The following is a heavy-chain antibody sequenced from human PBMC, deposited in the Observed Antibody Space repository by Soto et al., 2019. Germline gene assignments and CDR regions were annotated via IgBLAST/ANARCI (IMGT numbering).Heavy chain of an antibody. CDR3: ARRYGGNFDY. V-gene: IGHV4-61*08. D-gene: IGHD3-16*01. Sequence: PSETLSLTCTVSGASISSGGYYWGWIRQHPGKGLEWIGYIYYSGSTNYNPSLKSRVTISVDTSKNQFSLKLSSVTAADTAVYYCARRYGGNFDYWGQGTLVTVSS. CDR2: IYYSGST. CDR1: GASISSGGYY. J-gene: IGHJ4*02.